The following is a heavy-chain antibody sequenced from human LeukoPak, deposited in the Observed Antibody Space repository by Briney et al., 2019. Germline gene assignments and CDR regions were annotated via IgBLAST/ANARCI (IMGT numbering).Heavy chain of an antibody. D-gene: IGHD5-18*01. V-gene: IGHV3-21*01. Sequence: GGSLRLSCAASGFTFSSYSMNWVRQAPGKGLEWVSSISSSSSYIYYADSVKGRFTISRDNAKNSLYLQMNSLRAEDTAVYCCARDRYSYGFAGFDYWGQGTLVTVSS. CDR3: ARDRYSYGFAGFDY. CDR1: GFTFSSYS. J-gene: IGHJ4*02. CDR2: ISSSSSYI.